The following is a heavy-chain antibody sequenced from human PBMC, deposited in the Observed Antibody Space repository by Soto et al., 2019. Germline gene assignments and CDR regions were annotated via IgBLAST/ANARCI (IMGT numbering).Heavy chain of an antibody. J-gene: IGHJ4*02. CDR1: GASVSSGGFS. CDR3: ARVTFLIVGSVFSTPFDF. Sequence: SETLSLTCTVAGASVSSGGFSWSWIRQPPGKGLEWIGSISYSGSTTYCPSLRSRVTISVDTSKNQFSLRLNSVTAADTAIYFCARVTFLIVGSVFSTPFDFWGQGTLVTVSS. V-gene: IGHV4-61*08. D-gene: IGHD1-26*01. CDR2: ISYSGST.